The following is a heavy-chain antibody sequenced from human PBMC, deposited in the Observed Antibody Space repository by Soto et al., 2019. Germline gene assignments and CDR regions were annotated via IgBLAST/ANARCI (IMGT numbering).Heavy chain of an antibody. J-gene: IGHJ4*02. V-gene: IGHV4-31*01. Sequence: QVQLQESGPGLVKPSQTLSLTCTVSGGSINSGGYCWSWIRQHPGKGLDWIGFISYGGSTSYNPSLKSPVTICVDTSKNQFSLKLTSVTAPDTALYYCSRGILVWGQGALITVSS. D-gene: IGHD5-18*01. CDR2: ISYGGST. CDR3: SRGILV. CDR1: GGSINSGGYC.